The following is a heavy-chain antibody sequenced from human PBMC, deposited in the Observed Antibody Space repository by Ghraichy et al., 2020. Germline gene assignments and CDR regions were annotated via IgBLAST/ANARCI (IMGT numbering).Heavy chain of an antibody. CDR3: AVFAPFYNYYGMDV. J-gene: IGHJ6*02. CDR1: GFTISNYA. Sequence: GGSLRLSCAASGFTISNYAMSWVRRAPGKGLEWVSGISVSGSSTYYADSVKGRFTISRDNSKNTLYLQMNSLRAEDTAVYYCAVFAPFYNYYGMDVWGQGTMVTVSS. D-gene: IGHD3-3*01. V-gene: IGHV3-23*01. CDR2: ISVSGSST.